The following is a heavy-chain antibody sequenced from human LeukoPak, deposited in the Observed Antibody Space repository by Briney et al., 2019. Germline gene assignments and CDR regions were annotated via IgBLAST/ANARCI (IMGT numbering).Heavy chain of an antibody. CDR3: VGWSDY. CDR2: TSSDGTSK. V-gene: IGHV3-30*03. Sequence: GGSLRLSCAASGFTFSNYGMHWVRQAPGKGLEWLAVTSSDGTSKNYVESVKGRFPISRDNSKNTVYLQMNSLRGEDTAVYYCVGWSDYWGQGTLVTVSS. D-gene: IGHD2-15*01. CDR1: GFTFSNYG. J-gene: IGHJ4*02.